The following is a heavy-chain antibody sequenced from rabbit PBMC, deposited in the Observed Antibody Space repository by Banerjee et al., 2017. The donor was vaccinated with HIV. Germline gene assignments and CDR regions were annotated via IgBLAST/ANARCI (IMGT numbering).Heavy chain of an antibody. CDR3: ARGGSFYNL. CDR1: GFDFGGSYW. V-gene: IGHV1S45*01. CDR2: IDVGSSGRT. Sequence: QEQLVESGGGLVQPEGSLTLTCKASGFDFGGSYWICWVRQAPGKGLEWIACIDVGSSGRTYYASWAKGRFTISKTSSTTVTLQMTSLTAADTATYFCARGGSFYNLWGPGTLVTVS. J-gene: IGHJ4*01. D-gene: IGHD5-1*01.